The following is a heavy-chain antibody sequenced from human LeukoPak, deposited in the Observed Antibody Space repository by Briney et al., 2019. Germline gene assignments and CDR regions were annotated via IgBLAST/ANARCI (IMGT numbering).Heavy chain of an antibody. J-gene: IGHJ4*02. CDR3: ARVFSRGSGPDY. CDR1: AYTFSNYG. V-gene: IGHV1-18*01. Sequence: GASVKVSCKASAYTFSNYGIGWVRQAPGQGLEWMGWISAYSGNTNYAQKFQGRVTMTRDTSISTAYMELSRLRSDDTAVYYCARVFSRGSGPDYWGQGTLVTVSS. CDR2: ISAYSGNT. D-gene: IGHD3-10*01.